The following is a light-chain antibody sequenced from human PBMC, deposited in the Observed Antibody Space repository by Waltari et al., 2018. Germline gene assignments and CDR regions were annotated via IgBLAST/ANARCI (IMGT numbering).Light chain of an antibody. CDR3: QQSYRAPQT. Sequence: DIQMTQFPSTLSASVGDRLTITCRASQSINSWLAWYQQKPGKAPKLLIYKASSLESGVPSRFSGSGSQTDFTLTIRNLQPEDFATYYCQQSYRAPQTFGGGTKVDMK. V-gene: IGKV1-5*03. J-gene: IGKJ4*01. CDR2: KAS. CDR1: QSINSW.